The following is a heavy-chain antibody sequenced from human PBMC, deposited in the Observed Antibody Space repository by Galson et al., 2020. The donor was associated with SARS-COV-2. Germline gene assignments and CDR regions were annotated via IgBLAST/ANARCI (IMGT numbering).Heavy chain of an antibody. V-gene: IGHV4-34*01. D-gene: IGHD6-19*01. J-gene: IGHJ4*02. CDR1: GGSFSGYY. CDR2: INHSGST. CDR3: ARGGRWLAHRNPNFDY. Sequence: SETLSLTCAVYGGSFSGYYWSWIRQPPGKGLEWIGEINHSGSTNYNPSLKSRVTISVDTSKNQFSLKLSSVTAADTAVYYCARGGRWLAHRNPNFDYWGQGTLVTVSS.